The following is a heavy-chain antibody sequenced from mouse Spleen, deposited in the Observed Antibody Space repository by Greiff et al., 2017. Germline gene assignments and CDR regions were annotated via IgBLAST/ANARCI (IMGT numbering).Heavy chain of an antibody. V-gene: IGHV5-6-4*01. CDR3: TRDGSLLDY. J-gene: IGHJ2*01. Sequence: DVQLVESGGGLVKPGGSLKLSCAASGFTFSSYTMSWVRQTPEKRLEWVATISSGGSYTYYPDSVKGRFTISRDNAKNTLYLQMSSLKSEDTAMYYCTRDGSLLDYWGQGTTLTVSS. D-gene: IGHD4-1*01. CDR2: ISSGGSYT. CDR1: GFTFSSYT.